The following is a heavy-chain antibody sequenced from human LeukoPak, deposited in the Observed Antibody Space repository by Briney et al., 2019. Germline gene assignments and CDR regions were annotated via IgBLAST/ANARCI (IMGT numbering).Heavy chain of an antibody. J-gene: IGHJ4*02. CDR1: GGSISSSSYY. CDR3: ATYGYDSSGYYLSFDY. CDR2: IYYSGST. Sequence: SETLSLTCTVSGGSISSSSYYWGWIRQPPGKGLEWIGSIYYSGSTYYNPSLKSRVTISVDTSKNQFSLKLSSVTAADTAVYYCATYGYDSSGYYLSFDYWGQGTLVTVSS. D-gene: IGHD3-22*01. V-gene: IGHV4-39*01.